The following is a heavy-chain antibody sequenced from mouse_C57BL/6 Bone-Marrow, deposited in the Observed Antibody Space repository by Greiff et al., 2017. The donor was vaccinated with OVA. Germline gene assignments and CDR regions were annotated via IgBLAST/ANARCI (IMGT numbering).Heavy chain of an antibody. J-gene: IGHJ2*01. D-gene: IGHD2-1*01. V-gene: IGHV10-1*01. CDR3: VTSLLESFDY. CDR1: GFSFNTYA. Sequence: GGGLVQPKGSLKLSCAASGFSFNTYAMNWVRQAPGKGLEWVARIRSKSNNYATYYADSVKDRFTISRDDSESMLYLQMNNLKTEDTAMYYCVTSLLESFDYWGQGTTLTVSS. CDR2: IRSKSNNYAT.